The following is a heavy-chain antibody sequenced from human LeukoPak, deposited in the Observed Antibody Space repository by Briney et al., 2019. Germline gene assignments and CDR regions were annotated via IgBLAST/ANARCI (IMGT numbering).Heavy chain of an antibody. D-gene: IGHD3-3*01. CDR1: GYTFTSYG. V-gene: IGHV1-18*01. Sequence: GASVKVSCKASGYTFTSYGISWVRQAPGQGLEWMGWISAYNGNTNYAQKLQGRVTMTTDTSTSTAYMELRSLRSDDTAVYYCARDSYQYDFWSGYYLDYWGQGTLVTVSS. CDR3: ARDSYQYDFWSGYYLDY. CDR2: ISAYNGNT. J-gene: IGHJ4*02.